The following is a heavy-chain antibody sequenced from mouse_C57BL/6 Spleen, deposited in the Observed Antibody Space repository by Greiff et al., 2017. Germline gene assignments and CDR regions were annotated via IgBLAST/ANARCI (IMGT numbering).Heavy chain of an antibody. CDR1: GFNIKDDY. V-gene: IGHV14-4*01. J-gene: IGHJ2*01. CDR3: TTRPFDY. Sequence: EVQLQQSGAELVRPGASVKLSCTASGFNIKDDYMHWVKQRPEQGLEWIGWIVPENGDTEYASKFQGKATITADTSSNTAYLQLSSLTSEDTAVYYCTTRPFDYWGQGTTLTVSS. CDR2: IVPENGDT.